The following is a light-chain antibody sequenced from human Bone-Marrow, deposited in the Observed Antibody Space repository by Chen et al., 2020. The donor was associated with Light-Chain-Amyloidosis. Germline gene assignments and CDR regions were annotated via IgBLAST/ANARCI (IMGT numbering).Light chain of an antibody. Sequence: DLEMTQSPPSLSASVGDRVTITCRTSQSVTNYLNWYQQKPGKAPRILIYAASTLHTGVPSRFSGSGFGTDFTLTISGLQPEDFATYYCQQSYSSPPFGPGTKVE. V-gene: IGKV1-39*01. CDR3: QQSYSSPP. CDR2: AAS. CDR1: QSVTNY. J-gene: IGKJ1*01.